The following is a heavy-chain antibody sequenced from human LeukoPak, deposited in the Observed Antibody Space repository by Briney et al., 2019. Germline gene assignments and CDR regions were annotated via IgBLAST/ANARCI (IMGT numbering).Heavy chain of an antibody. CDR1: GGTFITYT. J-gene: IGHJ4*02. Sequence: SVKVSCKASGGTFITYTINWVRQAPGQGLEWMGGIIPIFGTANYAQRFQGRITITTDDSTSTAYMELSSLRSEDTAVYYCATYMLRDNWNVHTFDSWGQGTLVTVSS. D-gene: IGHD1-1*01. V-gene: IGHV1-69*05. CDR3: ATYMLRDNWNVHTFDS. CDR2: IIPIFGTA.